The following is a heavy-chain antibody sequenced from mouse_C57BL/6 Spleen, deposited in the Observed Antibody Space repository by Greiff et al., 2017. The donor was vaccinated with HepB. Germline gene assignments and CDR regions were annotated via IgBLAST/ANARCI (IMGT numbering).Heavy chain of an antibody. V-gene: IGHV6-6*01. CDR3: TSGGSSYVGYFDV. J-gene: IGHJ1*03. Sequence: EVHLVESGGGLVQPGGSMKLSCAASGFTFSDAWMDWVRQSPEKGLEWVAEIRNKANNHATYYAESVKGRFTISRDDSKSSVYLQMNSLRAEDTGIYYCTSGGSSYVGYFDVWGTGTTVTVSS. CDR1: GFTFSDAW. D-gene: IGHD1-1*01. CDR2: IRNKANNHAT.